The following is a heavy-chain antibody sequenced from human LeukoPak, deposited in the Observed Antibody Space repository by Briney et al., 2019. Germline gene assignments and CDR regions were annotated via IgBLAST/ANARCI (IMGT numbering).Heavy chain of an antibody. Sequence: GGSLRLSCAASGFTVSSNYMSWVRQAPGKGLEWVSVIYSGGSTYYADSVKGRFTISRDNSKNTLYPQMNSLRAEDTAVYYCARKYSGSYSYWGQGTLVTVSS. CDR2: IYSGGST. J-gene: IGHJ4*02. V-gene: IGHV3-66*01. CDR1: GFTVSSNY. CDR3: ARKYSGSYSY. D-gene: IGHD1-26*01.